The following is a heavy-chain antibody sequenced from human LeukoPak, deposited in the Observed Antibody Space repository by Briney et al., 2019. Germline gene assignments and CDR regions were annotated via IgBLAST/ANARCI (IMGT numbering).Heavy chain of an antibody. CDR1: GGSFSGYC. CDR2: INHSGST. J-gene: IGHJ4*02. Sequence: SETLSLTCAVYGGSFSGYCWSWIRQPPGKGLEWIGEINHSGSTNYNPSLKSRVTISVDTSKNQFSLKLSSVTAADTAVYYCAPLPGLHGDYLVDYWGQGTLVTVSS. V-gene: IGHV4-34*01. CDR3: APLPGLHGDYLVDY. D-gene: IGHD4-17*01.